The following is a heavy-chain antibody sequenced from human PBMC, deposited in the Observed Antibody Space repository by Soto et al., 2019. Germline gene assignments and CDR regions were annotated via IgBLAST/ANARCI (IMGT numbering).Heavy chain of an antibody. Sequence: GASVKVSCKASGYTFTSCAMHWVRQAPGQRLEWMGWINAGNGNTKYSQKFQERVTITRDMSTSTAYMELSSLRSEDTAVYYCAADRESGSYSGYWGQGTLVTVSS. V-gene: IGHV1-3*01. CDR1: GYTFTSCA. D-gene: IGHD1-26*01. CDR2: INAGNGNT. CDR3: AADRESGSYSGY. J-gene: IGHJ4*02.